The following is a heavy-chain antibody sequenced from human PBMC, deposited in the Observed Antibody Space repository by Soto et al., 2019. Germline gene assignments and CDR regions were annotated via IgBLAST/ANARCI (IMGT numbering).Heavy chain of an antibody. V-gene: IGHV4-30-2*01. CDR3: ASAYYYDSSGYFYFDY. CDR1: GGSISSGGYS. CDR2: IYHSGST. J-gene: IGHJ4*02. D-gene: IGHD3-22*01. Sequence: PSETLSLTCAVSGGSISSGGYSWSWIRQPPGKGLEWIGYIYHSGSTYYNPSLKSRVTISVDRSKNQFSLKLSSVTAADTAVYYCASAYYYDSSGYFYFDYWGQGTLVTVSS.